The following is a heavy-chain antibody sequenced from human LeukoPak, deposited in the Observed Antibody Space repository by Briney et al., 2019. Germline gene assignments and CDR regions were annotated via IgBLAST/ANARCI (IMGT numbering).Heavy chain of an antibody. CDR3: ARASSSTSSWRFDY. V-gene: IGHV4-61*05. D-gene: IGHD2-2*01. CDR1: GGSISSSSYY. CDR2: IYYSGST. Sequence: SETLSLTCTVSGGSISSSSYYWGWIRQPPGKGLEWIGYIYYSGSTNYNPSLKSRVTVSVDTSKNQFSLKLSSVTAADTAVYYCARASSSTSSWRFDYWGQGTLVTVSS. J-gene: IGHJ4*02.